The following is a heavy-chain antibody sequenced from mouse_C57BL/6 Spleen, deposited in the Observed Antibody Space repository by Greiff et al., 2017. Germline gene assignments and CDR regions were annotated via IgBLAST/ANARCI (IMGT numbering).Heavy chain of an antibody. CDR1: GYTFTDYN. V-gene: IGHV1-22*01. CDR3: ARYGSSPWFAY. Sequence: LVEPGASVKMSCKASGYTFTDYNMHWVKQSHGKSLEWIGYINPNNGGTSYNQKFKGKATLTVNKSSSTAYMELRSLTSEDSAVYYCARYGSSPWFAYWGQGTLVTVSA. CDR2: INPNNGGT. J-gene: IGHJ3*01. D-gene: IGHD1-1*01.